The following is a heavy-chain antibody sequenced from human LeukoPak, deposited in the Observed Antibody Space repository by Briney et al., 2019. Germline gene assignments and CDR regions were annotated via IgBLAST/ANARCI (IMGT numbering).Heavy chain of an antibody. D-gene: IGHD3-16*02. V-gene: IGHV4-39*01. CDR2: MYYSGNT. J-gene: IGHJ3*02. Sequence: SETLSLTCTVSGGSISSGTYYWGWIRQPPGKGLEWIGSMYYSGNTYYNPSLRSRVTIAVDTSKKQISLKLSSMTAADTAVYYCASSTRFYDYVWGSYRPDASDIWGQGTMVTVSS. CDR1: GGSISSGTYY. CDR3: ASSTRFYDYVWGSYRPDASDI.